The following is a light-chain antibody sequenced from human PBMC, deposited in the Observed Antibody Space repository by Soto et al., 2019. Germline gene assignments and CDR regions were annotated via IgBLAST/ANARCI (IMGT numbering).Light chain of an antibody. CDR1: NSNIESHS. J-gene: IGLJ2*01. V-gene: IGLV1-44*01. CDR3: ATWDDGVNGVL. CDR2: SND. Sequence: QSALTQPPSVSGTPGQRVSISCSGSNSNIESHSVDWYQHFPGTAPKLVINSNDQRPSGVPDRFSGSKSGTSASLGISGLQSEDEAHYYCATWDDGVNGVLFGGGTKLTVL.